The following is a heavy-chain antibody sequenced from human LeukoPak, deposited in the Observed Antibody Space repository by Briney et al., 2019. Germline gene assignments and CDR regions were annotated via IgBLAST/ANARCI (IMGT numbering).Heavy chain of an antibody. CDR3: VREQFSHTSNYFDN. D-gene: IGHD5-24*01. J-gene: IGHJ4*02. V-gene: IGHV3-43*02. CDR2: ISGDAVSS. CDR1: GVMFDDYA. Sequence: GGSLRLSCAASGVMFDDYAMHWVRQVPGRGLEWVALISGDAVSSFYTDSVKGRFTISRDNNNSSLSLQMRRLTTEDTAFYYCVREQFSHTSNYFDNWGQGILVTVSS.